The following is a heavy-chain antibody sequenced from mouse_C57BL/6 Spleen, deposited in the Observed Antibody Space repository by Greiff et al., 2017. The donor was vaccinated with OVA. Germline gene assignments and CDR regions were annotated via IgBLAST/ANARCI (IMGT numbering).Heavy chain of an antibody. Sequence: QVHVKQSGAELARPGASVKLSCKASGYTFTSYGISWVKQRTGQGLEWIGEIYPRSGNTYYNEKFKGKATLTADKSSSTAYMELRSLTSEDSAVYFCARLDYYGSSPYYAMDYWGQGTSVTVSS. CDR2: IYPRSGNT. J-gene: IGHJ4*01. CDR3: ARLDYYGSSPYYAMDY. CDR1: GYTFTSYG. D-gene: IGHD1-1*01. V-gene: IGHV1-81*01.